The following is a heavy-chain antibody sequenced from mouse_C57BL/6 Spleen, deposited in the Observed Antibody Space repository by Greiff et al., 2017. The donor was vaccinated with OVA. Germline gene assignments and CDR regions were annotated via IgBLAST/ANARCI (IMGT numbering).Heavy chain of an antibody. Sequence: EVQLVESGGGLVKPGGSLKLSCAASGFTFSSYAMSWVRQTPEKRLEWVATISDGGSYTYYPANVKGRFTISRDNARNNLFLQMSHLKSEETAMYYCARDWGDYAMDYWGQGTSVTVSS. J-gene: IGHJ4*01. CDR3: ARDWGDYAMDY. CDR2: ISDGGSYT. CDR1: GFTFSSYA. V-gene: IGHV5-4*01.